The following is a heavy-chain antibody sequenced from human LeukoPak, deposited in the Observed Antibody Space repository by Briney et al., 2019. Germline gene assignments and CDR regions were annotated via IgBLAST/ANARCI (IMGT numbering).Heavy chain of an antibody. CDR3: TRAVAGHRD. Sequence: PSETLSLTCAVSGVPFSNYYWSWVRQSPRQGLEWIGEINHSGYTNYNPSLKSRVTMSIDTSKNQFSLILTSVTAADAGVYYCTRAVAGHRDWGQGTVDTVSS. CDR1: GVPFSNYY. D-gene: IGHD6-19*01. V-gene: IGHV4-34*01. J-gene: IGHJ4*02. CDR2: INHSGYT.